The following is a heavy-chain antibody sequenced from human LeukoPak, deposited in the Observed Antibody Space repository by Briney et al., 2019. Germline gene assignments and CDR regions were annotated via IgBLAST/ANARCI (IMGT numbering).Heavy chain of an antibody. V-gene: IGHV3-74*01. CDR3: VRAGLRTTPYYFDY. D-gene: IGHD1-7*01. J-gene: IGHJ4*02. Sequence: GGSLRLSCAASGFTFSSNWMHWVRHAPGKGLVWVSRIKSDGSTTDYADSVKGRFTISRDNAKNTLYLQMNSLKTEDTAVYYCVRAGLRTTPYYFDYWGQGTLVTVSS. CDR1: GFTFSSNW. CDR2: IKSDGSTT.